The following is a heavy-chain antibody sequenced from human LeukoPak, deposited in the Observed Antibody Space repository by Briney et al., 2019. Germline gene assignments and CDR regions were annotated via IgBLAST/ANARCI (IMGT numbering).Heavy chain of an antibody. J-gene: IGHJ4*02. D-gene: IGHD5-18*01. CDR1: GDSISSGGFH. CDR2: INHSGST. CDR3: ARGRRGYLGY. Sequence: SQTLSLTCTVSGDSISSGGFHWSWIRQPPGKGLEWIGEINHSGSTNYNPSLKSRVTISVDTSKNQFSLKLSSVTAADTAVYYCARGRRGYLGYWGQGTLVTVSS. V-gene: IGHV4-34*01.